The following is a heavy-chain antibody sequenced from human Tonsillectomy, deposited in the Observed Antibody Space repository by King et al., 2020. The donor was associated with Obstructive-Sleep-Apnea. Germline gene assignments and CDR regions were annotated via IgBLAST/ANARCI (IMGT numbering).Heavy chain of an antibody. CDR3: ASGVPRSKLESGWAPFDS. CDR1: DGSISNYY. J-gene: IGHJ3*02. D-gene: IGHD6-19*01. Sequence: QLQESGPGLVKPSETLSLTCTVSDGSISNYYWSWIRQPPGKGLEWIGYIYYSGSTNCNPSLKSRVTVSVDTSKNQLSLDLTSVTAADTAVYSCASGVPRSKLESGWAPFDSWGQGTMVTISS. V-gene: IGHV4-59*01. CDR2: IYYSGST.